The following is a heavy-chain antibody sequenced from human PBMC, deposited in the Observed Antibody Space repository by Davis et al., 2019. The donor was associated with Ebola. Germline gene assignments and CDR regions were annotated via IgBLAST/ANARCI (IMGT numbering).Heavy chain of an antibody. CDR3: ARDKGITMVQGVITPIYYYYGMDV. D-gene: IGHD3-10*01. Sequence: GESLKISCAASGFTFSSYWMNWVRQAPGKGLEWVSYISSSSSTIYYADSVKGRFTISRDNAKNSLYLQMNSLRDEDTAVYYCARDKGITMVQGVITPIYYYYGMDVWGQGTTVTVSS. CDR1: GFTFSSYW. J-gene: IGHJ6*02. CDR2: ISSSSSTI. V-gene: IGHV3-48*02.